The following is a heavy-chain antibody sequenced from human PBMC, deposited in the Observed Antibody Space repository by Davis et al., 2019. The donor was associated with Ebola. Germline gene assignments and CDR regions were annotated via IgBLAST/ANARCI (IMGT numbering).Heavy chain of an antibody. D-gene: IGHD6-19*01. V-gene: IGHV3-20*04. CDR1: GFTFGDYA. CDR3: ARHSGWYYTMDV. Sequence: GESLKISCTASGFTFGDYAMTWVRQAPGKGLEWVSGINWNGGSTGYADSVKGRFTISRDNAKNSLYLRLNTLRAEDTAVYYCARHSGWYYTMDVWGRGTTVTVST. CDR2: INWNGGST. J-gene: IGHJ6*04.